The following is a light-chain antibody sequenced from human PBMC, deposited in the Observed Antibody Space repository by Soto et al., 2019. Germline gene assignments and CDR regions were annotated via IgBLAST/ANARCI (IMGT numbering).Light chain of an antibody. CDR3: QSYDSSLSGVL. Sequence: QPVLTQPPSVSGAPGQRVTISCTGSSSNIGAGYDVHWYQQLPGTAPKLLIYGNSHRPSGVPDRFSGSKSGTSASLAITGLQAEDEADYYCQSYDSSLSGVLFGGGTKLTVL. CDR1: SSNIGAGYD. J-gene: IGLJ2*01. V-gene: IGLV1-40*01. CDR2: GNS.